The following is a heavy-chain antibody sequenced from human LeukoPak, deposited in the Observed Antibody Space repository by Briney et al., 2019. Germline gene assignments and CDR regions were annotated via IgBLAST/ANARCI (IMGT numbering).Heavy chain of an antibody. CDR1: GFTFSSYG. J-gene: IGHJ4*02. CDR3: AKATYSSSSGAYYFDY. Sequence: GGSLRLSCAASGFTFSSYGMHWVRQAPGKGLEGVAVIWYDGSNKYYADSVKGRFTISRDNSKNTLYLQMNTLRAEDTAVYYCAKATYSSSSGAYYFDYWGQGTLVTVSS. V-gene: IGHV3-33*06. D-gene: IGHD6-6*01. CDR2: IWYDGSNK.